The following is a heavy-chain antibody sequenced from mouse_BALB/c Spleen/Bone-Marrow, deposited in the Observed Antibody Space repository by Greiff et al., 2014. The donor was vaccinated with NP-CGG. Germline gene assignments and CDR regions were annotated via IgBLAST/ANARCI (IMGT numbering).Heavy chain of an antibody. CDR1: GYTFNGYP. CDR3: ARGFLGYFDY. J-gene: IGHJ2*01. Sequence: QVQLQESGPELVRPGGSVKISCKGSGYTFNGYPMHWGKQRPGKSLEWIGVISIYSGNTNYNQNFKGEAKMTVDKSSSTVYMELARLTSEDSAIYHCARGFLGYFDYWGQGTALTVSS. V-gene: IGHV1S137*01. CDR2: ISIYSGNT.